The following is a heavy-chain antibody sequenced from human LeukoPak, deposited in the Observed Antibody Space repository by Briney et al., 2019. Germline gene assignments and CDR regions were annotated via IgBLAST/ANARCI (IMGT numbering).Heavy chain of an antibody. CDR2: ISYDGSNK. V-gene: IGHV3-30*03. D-gene: IGHD2-2*01. CDR1: GFTFSSYG. Sequence: GRSLRLSCAASGFTFSSYGMHWVRQAPGKGLEWVAVISYDGSNKYYADSVKGRFTISRDNSKNTLYLQMNSLRAEDTAVYYCARAGKYCSSTSCYSAFDYWGQGTLVTVSS. J-gene: IGHJ4*02. CDR3: ARAGKYCSSTSCYSAFDY.